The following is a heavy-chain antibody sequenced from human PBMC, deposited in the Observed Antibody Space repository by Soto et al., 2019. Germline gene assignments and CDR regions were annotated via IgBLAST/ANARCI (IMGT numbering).Heavy chain of an antibody. Sequence: EVQLVESGGGLVQPGGSLRLSCAASGFTFSSYWIHWVRQAPGKGLEWVSRINGDGTSTSHADSVRGRFTISRDNARNSLFLQMTSLRAEDTAVYYCVRACSTSACKSFASWGRGIVVTVSS. J-gene: IGHJ4*02. CDR2: INGDGTST. CDR1: GFTFSSYW. CDR3: VRACSTSACKSFAS. D-gene: IGHD2-2*01. V-gene: IGHV3-74*01.